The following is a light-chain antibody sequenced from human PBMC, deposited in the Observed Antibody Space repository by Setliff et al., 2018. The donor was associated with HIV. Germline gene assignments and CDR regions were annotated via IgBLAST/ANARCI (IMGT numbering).Light chain of an antibody. CDR2: GAS. CDR3: QQYGSSPIT. Sequence: EIVLTQSPGTLSLSPGERATLSCRASQSVSSNYLAWHQQKPGQAPRLLIHGASSRATGIPDRFSGSGSGTDFTLTISRLEPEDFAVYYCQQYGSSPITFGGGTKVDMK. CDR1: QSVSSNY. J-gene: IGKJ4*01. V-gene: IGKV3-20*01.